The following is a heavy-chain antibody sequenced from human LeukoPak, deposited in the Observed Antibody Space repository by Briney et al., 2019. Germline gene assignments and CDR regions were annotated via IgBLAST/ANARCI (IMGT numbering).Heavy chain of an antibody. Sequence: PSETLSLTCAVQGVSVNAYSWSWIRHSPGKGLEWIGEINDSGGTNYNPSLKSRATISVDTSENQFSLRVTSVTAADTAVYYCARIRCGHTDDRCYNYWGQGTLVTVSS. CDR1: GVSVNAYS. CDR2: INDSGGT. J-gene: IGHJ4*02. CDR3: ARIRCGHTDDRCYNY. D-gene: IGHD2-8*01. V-gene: IGHV4-34*01.